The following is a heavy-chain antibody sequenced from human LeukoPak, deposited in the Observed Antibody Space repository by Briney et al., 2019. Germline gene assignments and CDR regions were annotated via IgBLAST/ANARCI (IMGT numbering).Heavy chain of an antibody. D-gene: IGHD3-10*01. Sequence: GGSLRLSCAASGFTFDDYGMSWVRQAPGKGVEWVSGINWNGGSTVYADSVKGRFSISRDSADNSLYLQMSSLRGEDTALYHCARYMVRELAGPIDYWGQGTLVTVSS. V-gene: IGHV3-20*01. CDR1: GFTFDDYG. CDR2: INWNGGST. CDR3: ARYMVRELAGPIDY. J-gene: IGHJ4*02.